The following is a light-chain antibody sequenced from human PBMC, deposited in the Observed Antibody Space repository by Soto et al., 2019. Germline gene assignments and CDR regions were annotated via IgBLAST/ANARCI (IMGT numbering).Light chain of an antibody. J-gene: IGKJ4*01. CDR3: QHYNNWPPLLT. CDR1: QSVSSN. CDR2: RTY. Sequence: EIVMTQSPATLSVSPGESATLSCRASQSVSSNLAWYQQKPGQAPRLLIYRTYTRASSIPARFSGSGSGTEFTLTISSLQSEDFAVYYCQHYNNWPPLLTFGGGTKVDIK. V-gene: IGKV3-15*01.